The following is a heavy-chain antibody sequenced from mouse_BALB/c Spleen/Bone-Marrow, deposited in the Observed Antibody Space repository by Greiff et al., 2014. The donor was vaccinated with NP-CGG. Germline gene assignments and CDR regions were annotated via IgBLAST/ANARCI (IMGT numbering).Heavy chain of an antibody. V-gene: IGHV1-14*01. Sequence: EVQLQQSGPELVKPGTSVKMSCKASGYIFTSYVMDWVKQKPGQGLEWIGYINPYNDVTNYNEKFKGKATLTSDKSSSTAYMEVSSLTSEDSAVCYCAREGWLLRFDYWGQGTTFTVSS. CDR1: GYIFTSYV. CDR3: AREGWLLRFDY. D-gene: IGHD2-3*01. CDR2: INPYNDVT. J-gene: IGHJ2*01.